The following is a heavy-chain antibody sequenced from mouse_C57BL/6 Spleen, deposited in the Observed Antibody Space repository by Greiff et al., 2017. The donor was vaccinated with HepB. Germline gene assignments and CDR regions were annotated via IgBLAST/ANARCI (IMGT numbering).Heavy chain of an antibody. Sequence: EVKLQESGGGLVQPGGSLKLSCAASGFTFSDYGMAWVRQAPRKGPEWVAFISNLAYSIYYADTVTGRFTISRGNAKNTLYLEMSSLRSEDTAMYYCARNYYGSSSFAYWGQGTLVTVSA. V-gene: IGHV5-15*01. CDR2: ISNLAYSI. CDR3: ARNYYGSSSFAY. CDR1: GFTFSDYG. J-gene: IGHJ3*01. D-gene: IGHD1-1*01.